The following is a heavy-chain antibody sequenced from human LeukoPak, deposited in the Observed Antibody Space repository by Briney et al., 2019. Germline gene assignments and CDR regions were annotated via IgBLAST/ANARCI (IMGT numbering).Heavy chain of an antibody. CDR1: GYSISSGYY. V-gene: IGHV4-38-2*01. CDR3: ARVLAVAGIYDGYYYYGMDV. Sequence: SETLSLTCAVSGYSISSGYYWGWIRQPPGKGLEWIGSIYHSGSTYYNPSLKSRVTISVDTSKNQFSLKLSSVTAADTAVYYCARVLAVAGIYDGYYYYGMDVWGKGPRSPSPQ. J-gene: IGHJ6*01. CDR2: IYHSGST. D-gene: IGHD6-19*01.